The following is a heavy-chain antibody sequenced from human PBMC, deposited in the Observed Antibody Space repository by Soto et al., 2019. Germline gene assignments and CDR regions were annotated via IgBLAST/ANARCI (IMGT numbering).Heavy chain of an antibody. J-gene: IGHJ5*02. CDR3: ARVVGALGHWFDP. CDR1: GYTFTSYG. V-gene: IGHV1-18*01. Sequence: QVQLVQSGAEVKKPGASVKVSCKASGYTFTSYGLSWVRQAPGQGLGWMGRISAYNYNTNYAQKLQGRVTMTTDTTTSTAYMELRSMISDDPPVYFCARVVGALGHWFDPWGQATLVTVSS. D-gene: IGHD1-26*01. CDR2: ISAYNYNT.